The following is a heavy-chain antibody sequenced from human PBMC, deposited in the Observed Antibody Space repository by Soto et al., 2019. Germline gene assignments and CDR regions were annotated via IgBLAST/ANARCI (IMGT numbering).Heavy chain of an antibody. CDR1: GYSFSNYL. CDR3: ARPGDPTDTVVYDF. CDR2: IYPGDSET. Sequence: XESLKISRKASGYSFSNYLLGWVCQKPGKGLEWMGVIYPGDSETTYSPSFEGQVIISVDRSRGTAFLEWSSLKASDTAMYYCARPGDPTDTVVYDFWGQGTQVTVSS. V-gene: IGHV5-51*01. J-gene: IGHJ4*02. D-gene: IGHD3-16*01.